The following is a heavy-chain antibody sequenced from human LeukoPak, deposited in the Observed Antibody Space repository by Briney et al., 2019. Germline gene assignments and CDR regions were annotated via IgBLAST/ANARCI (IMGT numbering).Heavy chain of an antibody. CDR1: GGTFRTYS. V-gene: IGHV1-69*05. CDR2: IIPIFGTP. J-gene: IGHJ6*03. Sequence: SSVKVSCKASGGTFRTYSVTWVRQAPGQGLEWMGGIIPIFGTPNYAQKFQGRVKVTTDDATGTAYMELSSLMSEDTAIYYCARVDRYHFYLDVWGKGTPVTVSS. CDR3: ARVDRYHFYLDV.